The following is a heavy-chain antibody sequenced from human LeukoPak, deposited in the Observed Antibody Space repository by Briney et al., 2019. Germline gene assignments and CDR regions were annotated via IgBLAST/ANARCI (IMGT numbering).Heavy chain of an antibody. D-gene: IGHD3-22*01. CDR2: IYHSGTA. Sequence: SGTLSLTCTVSGVSMKNIIWWTWVRQSPGKGLEWIGQIYHSGTANYNPSLDSRVTMSVDTSKNQFSLKLSSVTAADTAVYYCACLTTADAFDIWGQGTMVTVSS. V-gene: IGHV4-4*02. J-gene: IGHJ3*02. CDR3: ACLTTADAFDI. CDR1: GVSMKNIIW.